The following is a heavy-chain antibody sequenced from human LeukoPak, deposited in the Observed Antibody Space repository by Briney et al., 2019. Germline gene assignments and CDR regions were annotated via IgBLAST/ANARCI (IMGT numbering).Heavy chain of an antibody. J-gene: IGHJ3*02. Sequence: PSETLSLTCTVSGGSISSYYWSWIRQPPGKGLEWIGYISYSGSTNYNPSLKSRVTISIDTSKNQFSLKLRSVTAADTAIYYCARQGYDILTGYIDAFDIWGQGTMVSVSS. CDR3: ARQGYDILTGYIDAFDI. V-gene: IGHV4-59*08. D-gene: IGHD3-9*01. CDR2: ISYSGST. CDR1: GGSISSYY.